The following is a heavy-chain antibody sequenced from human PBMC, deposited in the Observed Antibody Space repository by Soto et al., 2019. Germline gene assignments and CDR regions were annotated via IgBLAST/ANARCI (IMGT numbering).Heavy chain of an antibody. CDR2: IYYSGST. V-gene: IGHV4-30-4*01. D-gene: IGHD3-3*01. CDR1: GGSISSGDYY. Sequence: QVQLQESGPGLVKPSQTLSLTCTVSGGSISSGDYYWSWIRQPPGKVLEWIGYIYYSGSTYYNPSLKSRVTISVDTSTNQFALKLSSVTAADTAVYYCARAGLEWSYNWCDPWGQGTLVTVAS. CDR3: ARAGLEWSYNWCDP. J-gene: IGHJ5*02.